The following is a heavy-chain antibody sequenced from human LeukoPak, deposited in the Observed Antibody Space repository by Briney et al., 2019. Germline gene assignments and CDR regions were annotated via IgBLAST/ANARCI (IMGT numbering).Heavy chain of an antibody. Sequence: GGSLRLSCAASGFTFNDYAMTWVRQAPGKGLEWVSLISASGSKTYYGGSAKGRFIISRDNSKNTLNLQMTNLRAEDTALYYCAKGIYDYALDFWGQGALVTVS. CDR3: AKGIYDYALDF. J-gene: IGHJ4*02. CDR1: GFTFNDYA. V-gene: IGHV3-23*02. D-gene: IGHD4/OR15-4a*01. CDR2: ISASGSKT.